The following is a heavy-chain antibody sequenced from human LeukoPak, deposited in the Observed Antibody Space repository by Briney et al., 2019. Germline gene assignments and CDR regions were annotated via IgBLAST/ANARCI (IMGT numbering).Heavy chain of an antibody. D-gene: IGHD2-2*01. CDR1: GFTFSSYE. V-gene: IGHV3-48*03. CDR3: ARGDDRYCSSTSCYYFDY. J-gene: IGHJ4*02. CDR2: ISSSGSTI. Sequence: GGSLRLSCAASGFTFSSYEMNWVRQAPGKGLEWVSYISSSGSTIYYVDSVKGRFTISRDNAKNSLYLQMNSLRAEDTAVYYCARGDDRYCSSTSCYYFDYWGQGTLVTVSS.